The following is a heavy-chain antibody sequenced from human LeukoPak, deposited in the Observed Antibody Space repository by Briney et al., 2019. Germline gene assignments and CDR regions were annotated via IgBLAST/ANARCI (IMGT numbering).Heavy chain of an antibody. Sequence: GGSLRLSCIASGFSFSGHWMHWARQLPGKGLVWVSRISPTGSTTSYADSVKGRFTVSRDNAKNTLYLQVNNLRAEDTAVYYCARGPNSNWSGLDFWGQGTLLTVSS. CDR3: ARGPNSNWSGLDF. J-gene: IGHJ4*02. CDR1: GFSFSGHW. D-gene: IGHD6-6*01. CDR2: ISPTGSTT. V-gene: IGHV3-74*01.